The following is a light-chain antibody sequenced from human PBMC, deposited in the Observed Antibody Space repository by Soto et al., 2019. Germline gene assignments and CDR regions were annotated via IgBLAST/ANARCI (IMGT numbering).Light chain of an antibody. CDR3: SSYASSNTLV. Sequence: QSALTQPASVSGSPGQSITISCTGTSSDVGGYNYVSWYQQHPGKAPKLMIYDVGNRPSGVSNRFSGSKSGNTASLTISGLQAEDAADYYCSSYASSNTLVFGGGTKLTVL. CDR2: DVG. V-gene: IGLV2-14*01. J-gene: IGLJ2*01. CDR1: SSDVGGYNY.